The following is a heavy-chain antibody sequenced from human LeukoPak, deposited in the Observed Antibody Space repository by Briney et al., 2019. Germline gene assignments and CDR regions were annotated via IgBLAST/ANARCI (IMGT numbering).Heavy chain of an antibody. V-gene: IGHV1-18*04. CDR1: GYTFTGYY. D-gene: IGHD6-19*01. CDR3: AREPGGWLFDY. CDR2: ISAYNGNT. J-gene: IGHJ4*02. Sequence: ASVKVSCKASGYTFTGYYMHWVRQAPGQGHEWMGWISAYNGNTNYAQKLQGRVTMTTDTSTSTAYMELRSLRSDDTAVYYCAREPGGWLFDYWGQGTLVTVSS.